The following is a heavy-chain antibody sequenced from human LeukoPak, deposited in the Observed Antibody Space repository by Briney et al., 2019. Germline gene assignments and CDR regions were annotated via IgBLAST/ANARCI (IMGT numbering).Heavy chain of an antibody. J-gene: IGHJ6*02. V-gene: IGHV3-30*02. CDR2: IRYDGSNK. D-gene: IGHD2-15*01. CDR3: ASPYTVPGEYCSGGNCYYYYGMDV. Sequence: PGGSLRLSCAASGFTFSSYGMHWVRQAPGKGLEWVAFIRYDGSNKYYADSVKGRFTISRDNSKNKLYLQMNSLRAEDTAVYYCASPYTVPGEYCSGGNCYYYYGMDVWGQGTTVTVSS. CDR1: GFTFSSYG.